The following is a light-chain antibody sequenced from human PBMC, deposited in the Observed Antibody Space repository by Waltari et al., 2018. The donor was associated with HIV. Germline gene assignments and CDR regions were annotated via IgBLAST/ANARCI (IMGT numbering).Light chain of an antibody. Sequence: SYVLTQPPSVSVAPGQTARLTCGGNHIGSKSVHWYRQKPGQAPVVVVYHDSGRPSGIPERFSGSNSGNTATLTLSRVEAGDEADYYCQVWDSSSHHWVFGGGTKLTVL. J-gene: IGLJ3*02. CDR1: HIGSKS. CDR2: HDS. V-gene: IGLV3-21*02. CDR3: QVWDSSSHHWV.